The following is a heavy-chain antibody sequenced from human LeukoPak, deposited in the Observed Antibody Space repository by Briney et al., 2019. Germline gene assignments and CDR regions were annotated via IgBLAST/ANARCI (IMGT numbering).Heavy chain of an antibody. CDR1: GYTFTSYA. J-gene: IGHJ2*01. V-gene: IGHV7-4-1*02. D-gene: IGHD3-10*01. Sequence: ASVKVSCKASGYTFTSYAMNGVRQAPGQGLEWMGWINTNTGNPTYAQGFTGRFVFSLDTSVSTAYLQISSLKAEDTAVYYCARVRYGSGPYWYFDLWGRGTLVTVSS. CDR3: ARVRYGSGPYWYFDL. CDR2: INTNTGNP.